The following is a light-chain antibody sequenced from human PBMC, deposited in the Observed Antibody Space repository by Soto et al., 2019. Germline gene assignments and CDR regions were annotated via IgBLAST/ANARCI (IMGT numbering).Light chain of an antibody. CDR3: LQHNTYPRT. J-gene: IGKJ1*01. Sequence: ATQMTQSPSSLSASVGDRVTISCRASQGISNYLAWYQQRPGKAPKLLIFGATTLQSGVPSRFSASGSGPDFTLTISSLQPEDFATYYCLQHNTYPRTFGQGTKVDIK. V-gene: IGKV1-6*01. CDR2: GAT. CDR1: QGISNY.